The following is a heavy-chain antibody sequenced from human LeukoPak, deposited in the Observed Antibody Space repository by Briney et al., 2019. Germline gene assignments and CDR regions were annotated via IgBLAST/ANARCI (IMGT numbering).Heavy chain of an antibody. J-gene: IGHJ4*02. CDR1: GYTFTSYG. D-gene: IGHD2-21*02. Sequence: GASVKVSCKASGYTFTSYGISWVRQAPGQGLEWMGWINPKTGDTKYAQKFQGRVTMTRDTSLNTAYMDLSPLRSDDTAVYYCARDQGAVVVVTARFDSWGQGTLVTVSS. CDR2: INPKTGDT. CDR3: ARDQGAVVVVTARFDS. V-gene: IGHV1-2*02.